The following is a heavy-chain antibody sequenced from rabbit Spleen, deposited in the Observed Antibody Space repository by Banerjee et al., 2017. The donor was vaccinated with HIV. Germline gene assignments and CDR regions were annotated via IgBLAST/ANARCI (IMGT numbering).Heavy chain of an antibody. D-gene: IGHD2-1*01. CDR2: IYISGGSA. J-gene: IGHJ4*01. Sequence: QEQLEESGGDLVKPEGSLTLTCTASGFSFSSSYWICWVRQAPGKGLEWIACIYISGGSAFYASWAKGRFTISETSSTTVTLQMTSLTVADTATYFCARGFYTYDDYVNFYGYYFNLWGQGTLVTVS. CDR3: ARGFYTYDDYVNFYGYYFNL. CDR1: GFSFSSSYW. V-gene: IGHV1S45*01.